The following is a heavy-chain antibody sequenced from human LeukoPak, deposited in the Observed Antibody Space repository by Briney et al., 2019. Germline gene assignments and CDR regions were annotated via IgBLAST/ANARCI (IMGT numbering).Heavy chain of an antibody. CDR1: DGSISNYY. J-gene: IGHJ3*02. D-gene: IGHD3-9*01. Sequence: SETLSLTCTVSDGSISNYYWSWIRPSPGKGLEWIGYIYYSRSTNYKPPLNPSLESRVTISVDTSRNQFSLKLSSVTAADTAVYYCARIRYFDWSPDAFAIWGQGTMVTVSS. V-gene: IGHV4-59*01. CDR2: IYYSRST. CDR3: ARIRYFDWSPDAFAI.